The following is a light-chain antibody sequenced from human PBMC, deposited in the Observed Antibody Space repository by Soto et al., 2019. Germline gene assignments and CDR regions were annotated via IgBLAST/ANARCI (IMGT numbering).Light chain of an antibody. V-gene: IGKV3-20*01. CDR1: QSFSSRY. J-gene: IGKJ5*01. CDR3: HKYGNLRIT. CDR2: GTS. Sequence: EIVLTQSPGTLSLSPGERATLSCRASQSFSSRYLAWYQQKPGQAPRLLIFGTSNRATGIPDRFSGSGSGTDFTLTISSLEPEDFAVYFCHKYGNLRITVGQGTRLEIK.